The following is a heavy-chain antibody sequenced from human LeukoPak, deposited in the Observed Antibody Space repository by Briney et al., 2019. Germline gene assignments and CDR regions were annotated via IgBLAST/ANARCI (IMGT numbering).Heavy chain of an antibody. D-gene: IGHD4-11*01. CDR1: GFTFSIYA. V-gene: IGHV3-23*01. Sequence: GLSLRLSCAASGFTFSIYAMSWVRQAPGKGLEWVSTISGSGGSTYYADSVRGRFTISRDNSKDTLYLQMNSLRAEDTAVYYCAKVGDYSNFRPPDFWGQGSLVTVPS. CDR3: AKVGDYSNFRPPDF. CDR2: ISGSGGST. J-gene: IGHJ4*02.